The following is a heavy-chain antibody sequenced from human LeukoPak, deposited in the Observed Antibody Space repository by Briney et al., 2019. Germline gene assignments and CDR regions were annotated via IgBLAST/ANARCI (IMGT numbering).Heavy chain of an antibody. CDR1: GGTFSSYA. CDR2: IIPIFGTA. CDR3: ATVPEGVPDAFDI. J-gene: IGHJ3*02. D-gene: IGHD3-16*01. Sequence: SVKVSCKASGGTFSSYAISWVRQAPGQGLEWMGGIIPIFGTANYAQKFQGRVTITMDESTSTAYMELSSLRSEDTAVYYCATVPEGVPDAFDIWGQGTMVTVSS. V-gene: IGHV1-69*05.